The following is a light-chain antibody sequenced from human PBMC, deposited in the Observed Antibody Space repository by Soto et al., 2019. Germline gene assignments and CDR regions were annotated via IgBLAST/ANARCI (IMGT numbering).Light chain of an antibody. J-gene: IGLJ3*02. V-gene: IGLV2-14*01. CDR3: FSYTTSNTWV. CDR1: SSDVGTYIY. CDR2: EVS. Sequence: QSPLTQPASVSGSPGQSITISCTGTSSDVGTYIYVSWYQHHPGKAPKLMIYEVSNRPSGVSNRFSGSKSGNTASLTISGLQAEDEADYYCFSYTTSNTWVFGGGTKLTVL.